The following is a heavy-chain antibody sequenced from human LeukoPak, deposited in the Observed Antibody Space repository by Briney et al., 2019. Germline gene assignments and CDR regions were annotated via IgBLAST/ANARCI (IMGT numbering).Heavy chain of an antibody. CDR2: IYYSGST. Sequence: SETLSLTCPVSGGSTSGYYWSWIRQPPGKGLEWIGSIYYSGSTNYNPSLKSRVTISIDTSKNHFSLKLSSVTAADTAVYYCARGVPEGYSHGPIHEYYFDYWGQGTLVTVSS. D-gene: IGHD5-18*01. J-gene: IGHJ4*02. CDR3: ARGVPEGYSHGPIHEYYFDY. CDR1: GGSTSGYY. V-gene: IGHV4-59*01.